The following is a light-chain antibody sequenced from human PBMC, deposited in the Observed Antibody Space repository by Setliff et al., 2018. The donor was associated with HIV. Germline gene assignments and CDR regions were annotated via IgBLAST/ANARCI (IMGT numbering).Light chain of an antibody. Sequence: QSVLTQPASVSGSPGQSITTSCTGSISNIGGYNFVSWYRQYPGEVPKLMIFEVNNRPSGVSNRFSGSKSGNTASLTISGLQPEDEADYYCSSYTNYNLAIFGPGTKVTVL. CDR1: ISNIGGYNF. V-gene: IGLV2-14*01. CDR3: SSYTNYNLAI. J-gene: IGLJ1*01. CDR2: EVN.